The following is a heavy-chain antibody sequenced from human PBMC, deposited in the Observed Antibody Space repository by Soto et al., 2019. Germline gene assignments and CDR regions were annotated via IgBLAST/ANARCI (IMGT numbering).Heavy chain of an antibody. CDR2: ISGSGGST. J-gene: IGHJ4*02. CDR1: GFTFSSYA. CDR3: AKDVPDYGDYVTGDYFDY. Sequence: GGSLRLSCAASGFTFSSYAMSWVRQAPGKGLEWVSAISGSGGSTYYADSVKGRFTITRDNSKNTLYLQMNSLGAEDTAVYYCAKDVPDYGDYVTGDYFDYWGQGTLVTVSS. V-gene: IGHV3-23*01. D-gene: IGHD4-17*01.